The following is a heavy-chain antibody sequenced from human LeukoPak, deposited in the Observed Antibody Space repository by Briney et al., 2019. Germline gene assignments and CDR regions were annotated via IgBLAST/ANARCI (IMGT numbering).Heavy chain of an antibody. J-gene: IGHJ5*02. CDR2: IRSKADGGTT. CDR1: GFTFTNAW. CDR3: STAGHH. V-gene: IGHV3-15*01. Sequence: PGGSLRLSCAASGFTFTNAWMSWVRRAPEKGLEWVGRIRSKADGGTTDYAAPVKRRFTISRDDSKNTVYLQTNSLNTEDTAVYYCSTAGHHWGQGTLVTVSS.